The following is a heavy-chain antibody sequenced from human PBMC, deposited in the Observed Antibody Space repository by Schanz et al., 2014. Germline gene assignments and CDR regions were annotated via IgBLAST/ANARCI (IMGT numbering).Heavy chain of an antibody. J-gene: IGHJ4*02. CDR2: IWYDGSNK. CDR1: GFTFSSYG. Sequence: QVQLVESGGGVVQPGRSLRLSCAASGFTFSSYGMHWVRQAPGKGLEWVAVIWYDGSNKYYADSVKGRFTISRDNSKNELYLNMNSLRAEDPAVYYCAKENGDCSSTSCSYYFDYWGQGTLVTVSS. CDR3: AKENGDCSSTSCSYYFDY. D-gene: IGHD2-2*01. V-gene: IGHV3-33*06.